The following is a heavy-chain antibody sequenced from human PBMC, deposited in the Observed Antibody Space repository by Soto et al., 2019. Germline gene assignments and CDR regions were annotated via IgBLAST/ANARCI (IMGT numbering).Heavy chain of an antibody. CDR2: IFSSGST. Sequence: VQLQESGPGLVKPSETLSLTCTVSGGSISNYYWSWIRQPPGKGLQWIGYIFSSGSTNYNPSLKSRVTISVDTSKNQFSLNLSSVTAADTAVYYCARQRRDFDYWGQGSLVTVSS. CDR1: GGSISNYY. V-gene: IGHV4-59*08. CDR3: ARQRRDFDY. J-gene: IGHJ4*02.